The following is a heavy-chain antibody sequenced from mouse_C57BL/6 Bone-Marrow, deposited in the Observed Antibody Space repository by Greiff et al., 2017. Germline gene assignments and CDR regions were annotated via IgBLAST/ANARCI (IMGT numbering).Heavy chain of an antibody. D-gene: IGHD1-1*01. CDR2: LSYDGSN. V-gene: IGHV3-6*01. J-gene: IGHJ2*01. CDR3: ARITTVVATNYFDY. CDR1: GYSITSGYY. Sequence: VQLKESGPGLVKPSQSLSLTCSVTGYSITSGYYWNWIRQFPGNKLEWMGYLSYDGSNNYNPSLKNRISITRDTSKNQFFLKLNSVTTEDTAPYDCARITTVVATNYFDYWGQGTTLTVSS.